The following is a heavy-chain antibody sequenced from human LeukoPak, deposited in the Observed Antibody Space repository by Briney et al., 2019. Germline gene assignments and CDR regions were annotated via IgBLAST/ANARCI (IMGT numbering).Heavy chain of an antibody. CDR2: ITGSSNFI. Sequence: GGSLRLSCATSGFIFSTYSLNWVRQAPGKGLEWVSSITGSSNFIYYADSVKGRFSISRDNAKNSLFLQMNSLRAEDTAMYYCARSEDYCSGGSCYAHWGQGILVTVSS. CDR1: GFIFSTYS. J-gene: IGHJ4*02. D-gene: IGHD2-15*01. CDR3: ARSEDYCSGGSCYAH. V-gene: IGHV3-21*06.